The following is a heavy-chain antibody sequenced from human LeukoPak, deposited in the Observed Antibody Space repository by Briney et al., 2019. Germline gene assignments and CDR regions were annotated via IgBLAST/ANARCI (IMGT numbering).Heavy chain of an antibody. V-gene: IGHV3-74*01. CDR1: GFSFSTDW. J-gene: IGHJ4*02. D-gene: IGHD1-26*01. Sequence: GGSLRLSCAASGFSFSTDWMHWVRQAPGKGLVWVSRINSDGSSTNYADSVKGRFTISRDNSKNTLYLQMNSLRAEDTAVYYCARVGYSGSPGDYWGQGTLVTVSS. CDR2: INSDGSST. CDR3: ARVGYSGSPGDY.